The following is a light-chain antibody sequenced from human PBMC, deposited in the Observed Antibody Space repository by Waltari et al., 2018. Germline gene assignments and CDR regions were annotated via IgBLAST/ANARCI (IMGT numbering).Light chain of an antibody. CDR2: GAS. CDR1: QSVAGSY. V-gene: IGKV3-20*01. Sequence: EIVSTQSPGTLSLSPGERATLSCRASQSVAGSYLAWYQQKPGQAPRLLIYGASSRATGIPDRFSGSGSGTDFTLTISRLEPEDFSVYYCQQYGTSTAFTFGPGTKVDIK. CDR3: QQYGTSTAFT. J-gene: IGKJ3*01.